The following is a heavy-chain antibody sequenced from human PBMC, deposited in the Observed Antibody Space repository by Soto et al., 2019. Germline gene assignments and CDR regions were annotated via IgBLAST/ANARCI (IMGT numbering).Heavy chain of an antibody. D-gene: IGHD6-19*01. CDR3: AANSGWYCYYYYGMDG. CDR2: IYSGGST. CDR1: GITVSSNY. J-gene: IGHJ6*02. V-gene: IGHV3-53*01. Sequence: RLPCAASGITVSSNYLSWVRQAPGKALEWVSVIYSGGSTYYADSVKGRFTTSRDKSKNTLYLQMNSLRAEDTAVYYCAANSGWYCYYYYGMDGWGQGTPVTVS.